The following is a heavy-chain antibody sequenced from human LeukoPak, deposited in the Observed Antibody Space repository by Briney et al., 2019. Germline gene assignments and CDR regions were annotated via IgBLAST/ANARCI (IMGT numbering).Heavy chain of an antibody. J-gene: IGHJ4*02. Sequence: GESLRLSCAASGFTFSSYAMSWVRQAPGKGLEWVSAISGSGGSTYYADSVKGRFTISRDNSKNTLYLQMNSLRAEDTAVYYCAKDAVQYDSSGYYDYWGQGTLVTASS. CDR1: GFTFSSYA. CDR2: ISGSGGST. D-gene: IGHD3-22*01. V-gene: IGHV3-23*01. CDR3: AKDAVQYDSSGYYDY.